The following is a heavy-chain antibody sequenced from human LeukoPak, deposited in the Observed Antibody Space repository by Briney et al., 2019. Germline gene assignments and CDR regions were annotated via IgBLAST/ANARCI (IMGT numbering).Heavy chain of an antibody. J-gene: IGHJ4*02. CDR2: ISTSSSII. CDR3: ARGTYYFDY. D-gene: IGHD1/OR15-1a*01. V-gene: IGHV3-48*01. CDR1: GFTFSSYS. Sequence: PGGSLRLSCAASGFTFSSYSMNWVRQAPGKGLEWVSYISTSSSIIYYADSVKGRFTISRDNAENSLYLQMNSLRAEDTALYYCARGTYYFDYWGQGTLVTVSS.